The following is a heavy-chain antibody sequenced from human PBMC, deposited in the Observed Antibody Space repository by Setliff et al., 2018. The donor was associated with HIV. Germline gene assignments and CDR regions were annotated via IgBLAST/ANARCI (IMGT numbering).Heavy chain of an antibody. V-gene: IGHV4-59*01. CDR1: GDSISNYF. CDR3: AGDTHSPSRWDH. J-gene: IGHJ4*02. CDR2: IHHNGDT. D-gene: IGHD2-2*01. Sequence: ETLSLTCTISGDSISNYFWTWIRQPPGKALEWIGYIHHNGDTNFNPSLKSRVSMSVDTSNNRVSLRLTSVTAADTAMYYCAGDTHSPSRWDHWGQGTLVTVSS.